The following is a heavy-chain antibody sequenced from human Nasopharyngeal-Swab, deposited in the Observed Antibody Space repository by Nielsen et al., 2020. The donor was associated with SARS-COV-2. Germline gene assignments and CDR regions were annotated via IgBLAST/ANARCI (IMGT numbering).Heavy chain of an antibody. Sequence: WVRQAPGQRLEWMGWIIPIFGTANYAQKFQGRVTITADESTSTAYMELSSLRSEDTAVYYCARGYSSSWQGYYFDYWGQGTLVTVSS. J-gene: IGHJ4*02. V-gene: IGHV1-69*01. D-gene: IGHD6-13*01. CDR2: IIPIFGTA. CDR3: ARGYSSSWQGYYFDY.